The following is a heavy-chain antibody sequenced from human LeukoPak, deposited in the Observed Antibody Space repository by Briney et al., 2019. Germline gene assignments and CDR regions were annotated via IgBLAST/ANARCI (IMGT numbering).Heavy chain of an antibody. Sequence: SETLSLTCDVSGGSVTSTNWWTWFRQPPGKGLEWIGEVHLDGRTNYNPSLKSRLVMSADLPENHISLKLTSVTAADTAVHYCAREGGFYRPLDYWGQGTLVTVSS. CDR1: GGSVTSTNW. CDR3: AREGGFYRPLDY. J-gene: IGHJ4*02. V-gene: IGHV4-4*02. CDR2: VHLDGRT. D-gene: IGHD6-25*01.